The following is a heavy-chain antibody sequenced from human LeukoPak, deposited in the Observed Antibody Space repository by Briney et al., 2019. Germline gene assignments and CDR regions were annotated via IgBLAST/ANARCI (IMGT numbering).Heavy chain of an antibody. J-gene: IGHJ3*02. Sequence: GGSLRLSCAASGFTFSSYWMSWVRQAPGKGLEWVANIKQDGSEKYYVDSVKGRFTISRDNAKNSLYLQMNSLRAEDTAVYYCARTVFGGGTMIVVVPSDAFDIWGQGTMVTVSS. CDR2: IKQDGSEK. CDR3: ARTVFGGGTMIVVVPSDAFDI. D-gene: IGHD3-22*01. V-gene: IGHV3-7*01. CDR1: GFTFSSYW.